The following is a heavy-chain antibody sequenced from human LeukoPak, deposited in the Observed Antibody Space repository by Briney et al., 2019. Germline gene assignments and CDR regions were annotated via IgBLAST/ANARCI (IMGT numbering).Heavy chain of an antibody. J-gene: IGHJ4*02. CDR2: IYTSGST. D-gene: IGHD3-10*01. Sequence: SETLSLTCTVSGDSISNYYWSWIRQPAGKGLEWIGRIYTSGSTNYNPSLKSRVTISVDTSKNQFSLKLSSVTAADTAVYYCARLYYGSGSYYNVLAFDYWGQGTLVTVSS. CDR1: GDSISNYY. CDR3: ARLYYGSGSYYNVLAFDY. V-gene: IGHV4-4*07.